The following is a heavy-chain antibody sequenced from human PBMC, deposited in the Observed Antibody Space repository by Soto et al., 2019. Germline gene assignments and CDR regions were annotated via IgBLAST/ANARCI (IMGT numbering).Heavy chain of an antibody. D-gene: IGHD6-13*01. CDR2: INPSGGST. CDR3: ARDHSIASSGAWWLDP. V-gene: IGHV1-46*01. J-gene: IGHJ5*02. Sequence: ASVKVSCKASGYTFTHNYTHWVRRAPGQGLDWMGTINPSGGSTNYAQKFQGRVTMTRDTSTSTVYMELSSLTSEDTAVYYCARDHSIASSGAWWLDPWGQGTLVTVSS. CDR1: GYTFTHNY.